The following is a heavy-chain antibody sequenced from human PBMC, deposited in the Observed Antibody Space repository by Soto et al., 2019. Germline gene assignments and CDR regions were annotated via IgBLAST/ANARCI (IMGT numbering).Heavy chain of an antibody. CDR3: ANLLKMDY. Sequence: GGSLILSCAASGFTFNNYGLSWVRQAPGKGLEWVSGISESGGSTYYAGSVEGRFTISRDNSKNTLYLQMISLRVDDTAVYYCANLLKMDYWGQGALVTVSS. V-gene: IGHV3-23*01. CDR1: GFTFNNYG. J-gene: IGHJ4*02. CDR2: ISESGGST. D-gene: IGHD3-10*01.